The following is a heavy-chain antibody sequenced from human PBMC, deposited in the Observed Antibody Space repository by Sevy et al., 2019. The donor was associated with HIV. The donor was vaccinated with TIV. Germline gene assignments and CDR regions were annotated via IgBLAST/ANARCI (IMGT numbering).Heavy chain of an antibody. CDR3: ARDGEGVVPAAVNWFDP. CDR1: GGSISSYY. Sequence: SETLSLTCTVSGGSISSYYWSWIRQPAGKGLEWIGRIYTSGSTNYNPSLKSRVTMSVDTSKNQFSLKLSSVTAADTAVYYCARDGEGVVPAAVNWFDPWGQGTLVTVSS. D-gene: IGHD2-2*01. J-gene: IGHJ5*02. V-gene: IGHV4-4*07. CDR2: IYTSGST.